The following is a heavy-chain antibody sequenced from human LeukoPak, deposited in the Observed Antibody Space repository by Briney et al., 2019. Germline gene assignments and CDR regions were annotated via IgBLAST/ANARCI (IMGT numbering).Heavy chain of an antibody. CDR3: ARVVLLWFGETYNWFDP. Sequence: SETLSLTCTVSGGSISSSSYYWGWIRQPPGKGLEWIGSMYYSGSTYYNPSLKSRAAISVDTSKNQFSLKLSSVTAADTAVYYCARVVLLWFGETYNWFDPWGQGTLVTVSS. V-gene: IGHV4-39*01. J-gene: IGHJ5*02. CDR1: GGSISSSSYY. D-gene: IGHD3-10*01. CDR2: MYYSGST.